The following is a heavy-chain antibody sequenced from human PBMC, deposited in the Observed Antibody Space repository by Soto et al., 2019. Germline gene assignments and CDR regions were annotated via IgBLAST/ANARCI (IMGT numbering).Heavy chain of an antibody. D-gene: IGHD3-3*01. Sequence: SETLSLTCTVSGGSISSYYWSWIRQPPGKGLEWIGYIYYSGSTNYNPSLKSRVTISVHTSKNQFSLKLSSVTAADTAVYYCARDFWSGYNNWFDPWGQGTLVTVSS. CDR3: ARDFWSGYNNWFDP. J-gene: IGHJ5*02. CDR2: IYYSGST. V-gene: IGHV4-59*01. CDR1: GGSISSYY.